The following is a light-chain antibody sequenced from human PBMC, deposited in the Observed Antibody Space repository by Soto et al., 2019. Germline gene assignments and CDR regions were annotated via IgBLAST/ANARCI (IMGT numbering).Light chain of an antibody. CDR3: MQGTHWPRT. CDR1: ESLVATDGITY. Sequence: DVVMTQSPVSLPVTLGQPASISCRSSESLVATDGITYLNWFHQRPGQSPRRLIYKVSDRDSGVPDRFRGSGSGTDFTLRISRVEAEDVGIYYCMQGTHWPRTFVQGTKVDIK. J-gene: IGKJ1*01. V-gene: IGKV2-30*01. CDR2: KVS.